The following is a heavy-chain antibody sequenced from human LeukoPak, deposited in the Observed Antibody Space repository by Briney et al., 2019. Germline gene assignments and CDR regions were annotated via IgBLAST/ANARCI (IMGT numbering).Heavy chain of an antibody. V-gene: IGHV3-74*01. CDR3: ARGGKYKEAALDI. Sequence: GGSLRLSCAASGFTFSNFWMHWIRQAPGKGLVWVSRISSDGSSTSYADFGKGRFTISRDNVENTLYLQMNSLRVEETAVYYCARGGKYKEAALDIWGQGTMVIVSS. D-gene: IGHD1-1*01. J-gene: IGHJ3*02. CDR2: ISSDGSST. CDR1: GFTFSNFW.